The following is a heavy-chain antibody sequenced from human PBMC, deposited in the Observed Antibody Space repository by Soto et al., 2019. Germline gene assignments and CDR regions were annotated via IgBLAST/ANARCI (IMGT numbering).Heavy chain of an antibody. CDR3: ARERIYDYVWGSYRFFDP. CDR1: GFTFSDYY. Sequence: GGSLRLSCAASGFTFSDYYMSWIRQAPGKGLEWVSYISSSGSTIYYADSVKGRFTISRDNAKNSLYLQMNSLRAEDTAVYYCARERIYDYVWGSYRFFDPWGQGTLVTVSS. D-gene: IGHD3-16*02. CDR2: ISSSGSTI. J-gene: IGHJ5*02. V-gene: IGHV3-11*01.